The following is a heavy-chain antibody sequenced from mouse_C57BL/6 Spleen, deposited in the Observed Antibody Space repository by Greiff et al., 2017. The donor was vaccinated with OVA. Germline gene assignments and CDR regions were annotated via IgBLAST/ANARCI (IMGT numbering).Heavy chain of an antibody. Sequence: EVKVIESEGGLVQPGSSMKLSRTASGFTFSDYYMAWVRQVPEKGLEWVANINYDGSSTYYLDSLKSRFNISRDNAKNILYLQMSSLKSEDTATDYCARDSWDVNAMDYWGQGTSVTVSS. CDR1: GFTFSDYY. CDR2: INYDGSST. J-gene: IGHJ4*01. V-gene: IGHV5-16*01. D-gene: IGHD4-1*01. CDR3: ARDSWDVNAMDY.